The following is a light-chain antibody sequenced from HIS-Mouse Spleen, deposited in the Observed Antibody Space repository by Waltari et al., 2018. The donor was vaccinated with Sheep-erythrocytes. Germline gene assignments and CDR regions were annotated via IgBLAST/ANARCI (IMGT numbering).Light chain of an antibody. V-gene: IGLV1-44*01. CDR3: QQYYSTLT. CDR2: SNN. Sequence: QSVLTQPPSASGTPGQRVTISCSGSSSNIGSNTVNWYQQLPGTAPKLLIYSNNQRPSGVPDRFSGSGSGTDFTLTISSLQAEDVAVYYCQQYYSTLTFGGGTK. CDR1: SSNIGSNT. J-gene: IGLJ2*01.